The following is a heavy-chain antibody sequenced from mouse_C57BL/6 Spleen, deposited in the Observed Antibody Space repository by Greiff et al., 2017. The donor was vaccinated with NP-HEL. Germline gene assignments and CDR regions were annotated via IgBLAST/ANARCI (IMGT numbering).Heavy chain of an antibody. D-gene: IGHD1-1*01. V-gene: IGHV1-66*01. Sequence: VQLQESGPELVKPGASVKISCKASGYSFTSYCIHWVKQRPGQGLEWIGWIYPGSGNTKYNEKFKGKATLTADTSSSTAYMQLSSLTSEDSAVYYCARERLRLGFDYWGQGTTLTVSS. CDR3: ARERLRLGFDY. J-gene: IGHJ2*01. CDR1: GYSFTSYC. CDR2: IYPGSGNT.